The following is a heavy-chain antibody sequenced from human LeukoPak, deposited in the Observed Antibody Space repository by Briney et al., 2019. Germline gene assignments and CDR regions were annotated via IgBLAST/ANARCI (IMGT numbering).Heavy chain of an antibody. D-gene: IGHD2/OR15-2a*01. V-gene: IGHV1-2*02. Sequence: ASLKVSCQASGYTFTGYYLHWVRQAPGQGLEWMGWINPDSGGRNYAQKFKGRVTMTRDTSISTAYMELSGLRSDDTAVYYCARDPIVQAGYYYGMDVWGQGTTVTVSS. J-gene: IGHJ6*02. CDR1: GYTFTGYY. CDR2: INPDSGGR. CDR3: ARDPIVQAGYYYGMDV.